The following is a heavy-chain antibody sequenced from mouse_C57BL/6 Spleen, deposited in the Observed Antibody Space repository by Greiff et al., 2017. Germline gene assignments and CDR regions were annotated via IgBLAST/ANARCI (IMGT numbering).Heavy chain of an antibody. V-gene: IGHV5-12*01. D-gene: IGHD2-5*01. J-gene: IGHJ3*01. CDR2: ISNGGGST. CDR3: ARQGDSNPFAY. CDR1: GFTFSDYY. Sequence: EVKLMESGGGLVQPGGSLKLSCAASGFTFSDYYMYWVRQTPEKRLEWVAYISNGGGSTYYPDTVKGRFTISRDNAKNTLYLQMSRLKSEDTAMYYCARQGDSNPFAYWGQGTLVTVSA.